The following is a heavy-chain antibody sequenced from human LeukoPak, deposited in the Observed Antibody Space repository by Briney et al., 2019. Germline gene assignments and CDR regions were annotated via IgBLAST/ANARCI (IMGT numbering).Heavy chain of an antibody. Sequence: GGSLRLSCAASGFTFSSYAMSWVRQAPGMGLEWVSGISGSGTSTYYADSVKGRFTISRDDSKNRLFLQMNSLRAEDTAVYYCAKTRLLWFGELLDIDYWGQGTLVTVSS. CDR1: GFTFSSYA. CDR3: AKTRLLWFGELLDIDY. J-gene: IGHJ4*02. CDR2: ISGSGTST. V-gene: IGHV3-23*01. D-gene: IGHD3-10*01.